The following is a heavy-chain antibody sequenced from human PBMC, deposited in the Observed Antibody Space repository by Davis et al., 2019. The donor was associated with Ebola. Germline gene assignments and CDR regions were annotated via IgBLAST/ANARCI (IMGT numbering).Heavy chain of an antibody. CDR3: ASLRRTITGMDDGFDI. V-gene: IGHV5-51*01. D-gene: IGHD2-8*02. CDR1: GNSFANYW. J-gene: IGHJ3*02. Sequence: GESLKISCKDSGNSFANYWIGWVRQRPGKGLEWMGIIYTGDSDTRYGPSFRGQVTISADKSVKTAFLQWSSLKASDTAMYYCASLRRTITGMDDGFDIWGQGTMVTVSS. CDR2: IYTGDSDT.